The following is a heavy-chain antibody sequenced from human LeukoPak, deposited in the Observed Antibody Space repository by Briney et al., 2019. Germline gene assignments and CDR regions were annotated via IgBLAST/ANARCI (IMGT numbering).Heavy chain of an antibody. V-gene: IGHV3-20*04. Sequence: GGSLRLSCAASGFTFDDYGMSWVRQAPGKGLEWVSGINWNGGSTGYADSVKGRFTISRDNSKNTLYLQMNSLRAEDTAVYYCAKGVYGSGSYLHFDYWGQGTLVTVSS. CDR3: AKGVYGSGSYLHFDY. J-gene: IGHJ4*02. CDR2: INWNGGST. CDR1: GFTFDDYG. D-gene: IGHD3-10*01.